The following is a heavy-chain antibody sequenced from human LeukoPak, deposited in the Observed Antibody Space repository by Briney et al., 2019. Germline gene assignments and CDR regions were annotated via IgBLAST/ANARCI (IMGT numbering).Heavy chain of an antibody. CDR1: GFTFSSYG. Sequence: GSLRLSCAASGFTFSSYGMHWVRQAPGKGLERVAVIWYDGSNKYYADSVKGRFTISRDNSKNTLYLQMNSLRAEDTAVYYCARDSRIMAHSSGWYWFNYWGQGTLVTVSS. CDR2: IWYDGSNK. CDR3: ARDSRIMAHSSGWYWFNY. J-gene: IGHJ4*02. V-gene: IGHV3-33*01. D-gene: IGHD6-19*01.